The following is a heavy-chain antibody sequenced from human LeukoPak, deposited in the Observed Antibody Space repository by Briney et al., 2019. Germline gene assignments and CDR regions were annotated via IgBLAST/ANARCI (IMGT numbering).Heavy chain of an antibody. D-gene: IGHD5-24*01. CDR2: ITVSGGST. J-gene: IGHJ4*02. CDR3: AKVRGDGYKDSIDY. Sequence: PGGSLRLSCAASGFTFSSYALTWVRQAPGKGLEWVSTITVSGGSTYYADSVKGRFTISRDNSKNTLYLHMNSLRAEDTAVYYCAKVRGDGYKDSIDYWGQGTLVTVSS. CDR1: GFTFSSYA. V-gene: IGHV3-23*01.